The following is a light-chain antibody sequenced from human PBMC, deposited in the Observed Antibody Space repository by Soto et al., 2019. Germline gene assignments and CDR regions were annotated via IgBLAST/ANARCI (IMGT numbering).Light chain of an antibody. V-gene: IGKV3-20*01. CDR3: QQYGSSPA. CDR1: QSVRRSY. J-gene: IGKJ5*01. CDR2: GAS. Sequence: EIVLTHSPCTLSLSPGSRSTLSCRASQSVRRSYLAWYQQKPGQAPRLLIYGASSRATGIPDRLSGSGSGTEFTLTISRLEPEDFAVYYCQQYGSSPAFGQGTRLEIK.